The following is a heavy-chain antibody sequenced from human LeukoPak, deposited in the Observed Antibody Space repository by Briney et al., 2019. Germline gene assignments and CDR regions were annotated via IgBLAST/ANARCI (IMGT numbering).Heavy chain of an antibody. V-gene: IGHV1-2*02. Sequence: ASVKVSCKASGYTFTGYYMHWVRQAPGQGLEWMGWINPNSGGTNYAQKFQGTVTMTRDTSISTAYMELSRLRSDDTAVYYCARNPMVRGTPYDYWGQGTLVTVSS. CDR2: INPNSGGT. J-gene: IGHJ4*02. CDR1: GYTFTGYY. D-gene: IGHD3-10*01. CDR3: ARNPMVRGTPYDY.